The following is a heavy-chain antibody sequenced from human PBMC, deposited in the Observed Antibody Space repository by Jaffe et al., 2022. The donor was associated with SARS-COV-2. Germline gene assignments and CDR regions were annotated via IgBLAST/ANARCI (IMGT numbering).Heavy chain of an antibody. CDR2: ISYDGSNK. CDR3: AKGPRGRGKDAFDI. Sequence: QVQLVESGGGVVQPGRSLRLSCAASGFTFSSYGMHWVRQAPGKGLEWVAVISYDGSNKYYADSVKGRFTISRDNSKNTLYLQMNSLRAEDTAVYYCAKGPRGRGKDAFDIWGQGTMVTVSS. J-gene: IGHJ3*02. D-gene: IGHD1-26*01. CDR1: GFTFSSYG. V-gene: IGHV3-30*18.